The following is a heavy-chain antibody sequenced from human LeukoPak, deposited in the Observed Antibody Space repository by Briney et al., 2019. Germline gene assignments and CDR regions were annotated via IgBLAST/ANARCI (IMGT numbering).Heavy chain of an antibody. CDR3: ARVYDSSGYYYGKNWFDP. V-gene: IGHV4-59*11. D-gene: IGHD3-22*01. Sequence: PETLSLTCTVSGGSISSHYWSWIRQPPGKGLEWIGYIYYSGSTNYNPSLKSRVTISVDTSKNQFSLKLSSVTAADTAVYYCARVYDSSGYYYGKNWFDPWGQGTLVTVSS. CDR1: GGSISSHY. CDR2: IYYSGST. J-gene: IGHJ5*02.